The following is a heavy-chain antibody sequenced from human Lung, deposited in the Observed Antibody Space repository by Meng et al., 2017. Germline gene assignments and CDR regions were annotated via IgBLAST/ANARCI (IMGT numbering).Heavy chain of an antibody. CDR1: GFTFSNYA. Sequence: ESLKISCVVSGFTFSNYAMTWVRQAPGKGLEWVSGISSGGSTGYADSVKGRFTISRDNPKRTLYLKMNSLRAEDTAQYYCAKLSESTGYYVRDAFDIWGQGTMVTVSS. CDR2: ISSGGST. J-gene: IGHJ3*02. CDR3: AKLSESTGYYVRDAFDI. V-gene: IGHV3-23*01. D-gene: IGHD3-9*01.